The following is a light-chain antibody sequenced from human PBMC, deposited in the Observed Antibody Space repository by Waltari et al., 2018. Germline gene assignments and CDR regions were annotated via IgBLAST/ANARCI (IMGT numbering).Light chain of an antibody. V-gene: IGLV1-40*01. CDR3: QSYDRSLRGVV. CDR2: GYG. J-gene: IGLJ2*01. Sequence: YQHLAGTPPKLVIVGYGNRPSGVPDRFSGSRSGTSASLAITGLQTEDEADYYCQSYDRSLRGVVFGGGTKLTVL.